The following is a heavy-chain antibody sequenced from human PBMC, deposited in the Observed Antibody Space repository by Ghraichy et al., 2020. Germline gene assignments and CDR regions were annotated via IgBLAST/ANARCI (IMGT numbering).Heavy chain of an antibody. CDR1: GASVSSYS. Sequence: SETLSLTCNVFGASVSSYSWGWIRQPPGKGLDWIAYIYYSATTNYNPSLKSRVTISVDASKNQVSLKLTSVTAADTAVYYCARAYAPYMPTFDSGGLGTLVTVSS. V-gene: IGHV4-59*02. D-gene: IGHD2-2*01. J-gene: IGHJ5*01. CDR3: ARAYAPYMPTFDS. CDR2: IYYSATT.